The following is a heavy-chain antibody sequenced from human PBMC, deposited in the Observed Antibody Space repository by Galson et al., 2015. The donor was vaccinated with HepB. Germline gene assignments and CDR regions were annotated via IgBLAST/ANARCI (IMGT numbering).Heavy chain of an antibody. CDR2: ISFDGRDE. Sequence: SLRLSCAASGFTFSSFAMHWVRQAPGKGLEWVAVISFDGRDEYYSDSVKGRFTLSRDNVKNTMFLQMNSLRGDDTALYYCARGEALYYYGMDVWGQGTTVTVSS. J-gene: IGHJ6*02. CDR3: ARGEALYYYGMDV. CDR1: GFTFSSFA. V-gene: IGHV3-30*04.